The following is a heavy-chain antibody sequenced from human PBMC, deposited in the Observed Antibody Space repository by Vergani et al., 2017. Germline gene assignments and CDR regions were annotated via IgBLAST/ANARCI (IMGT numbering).Heavy chain of an antibody. V-gene: IGHV3-48*02. D-gene: IGHD1-14*01. CDR2: ISSSSSTI. J-gene: IGHJ4*02. Sequence: EVQLVESGGGLVQPGGSLRLSCAASGFTFSSYSMNWVRQAPGKGLEWVSYISSSSSTIYYADSVKGRFTISRDNAKNSLYLQMNSLRDEDTAVYYCAGDRHPLPELGTPFDYWGQGTLVTVSS. CDR3: AGDRHPLPELGTPFDY. CDR1: GFTFSSYS.